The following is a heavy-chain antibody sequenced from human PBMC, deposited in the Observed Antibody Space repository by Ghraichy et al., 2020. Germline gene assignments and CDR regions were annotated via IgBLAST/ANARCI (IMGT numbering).Heavy chain of an antibody. D-gene: IGHD1-26*01. J-gene: IGHJ3*02. V-gene: IGHV4-61*01. Sequence: SETLSLTCTVSGGSVSSGSYYWSWIRQPPGKGLEWIGYIYYSGSTNYNPSLKSRVTISVDTSKNQFSLKLSSVTAADTAVYYCGSSFREAFDIWGQGTLVTVSS. CDR3: GSSFREAFDI. CDR1: GGSVSSGSYY. CDR2: IYYSGST.